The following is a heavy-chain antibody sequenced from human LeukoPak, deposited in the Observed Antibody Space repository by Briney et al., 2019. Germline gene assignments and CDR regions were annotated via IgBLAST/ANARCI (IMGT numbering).Heavy chain of an antibody. CDR3: ARGLRFHVGSGNWFDL. J-gene: IGHJ5*02. D-gene: IGHD3-10*01. V-gene: IGHV4-34*01. CDR2: IDHTGST. CDR1: GGTFRGYY. Sequence: SETLSLTCAVSGGTFRGYYWSWIPQPPGKGLAWIGEIDHTGSTNYNPSLESRVTLSVDTSKNQVSLNPNSLTAADTAVYYCARGLRFHVGSGNWFDLWGQGTLVTVSS.